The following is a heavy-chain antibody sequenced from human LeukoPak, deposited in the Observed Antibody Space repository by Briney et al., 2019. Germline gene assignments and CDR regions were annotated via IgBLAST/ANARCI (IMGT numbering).Heavy chain of an antibody. CDR3: ARENHFWSGYYYYYMDV. CDR1: GFTFSDYY. CDR2: ISSSGSTI. D-gene: IGHD3-3*02. J-gene: IGHJ6*03. Sequence: GGSLRLSCSASGFTFSDYYMSWIRQAPGKGLEWVSYISSSGSTIYYADSVKGRFTISRDNAKNSLYLQMNSLRAEDTAVYYCARENHFWSGYYYYYMDVWGKGTTVTVSS. V-gene: IGHV3-11*04.